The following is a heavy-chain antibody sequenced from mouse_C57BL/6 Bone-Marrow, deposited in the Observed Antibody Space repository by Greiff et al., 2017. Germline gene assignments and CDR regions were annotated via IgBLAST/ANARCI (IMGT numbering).Heavy chain of an antibody. V-gene: IGHV3-3*01. J-gene: IGHJ2*01. CDR2: TFYSGIT. D-gene: IGHD1-1*01. CDR1: GFSINSDCY. Sequence: VQLKESGPSLVRPSQTLSLTCTVTGFSINSDCYWIWIRQFPGNKLEYIGYTFYSGITYYNPSLASRTYITRDTSKNPFSMKLSSVTTEDTATYNCATVVITTVAPYYYDYWGQGTTLTVSS. CDR3: ATVVITTVAPYYYDY.